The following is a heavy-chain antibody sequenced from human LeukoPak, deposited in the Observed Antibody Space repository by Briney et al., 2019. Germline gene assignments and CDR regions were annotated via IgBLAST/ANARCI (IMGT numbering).Heavy chain of an antibody. CDR2: IYYSGST. CDR1: GGSISSYY. J-gene: IGHJ4*02. V-gene: IGHV4-59*01. Sequence: SETLSLTCTVSGGSISSYYWSWIRQPPGKGLEWIGYIYYSGSTNYNPSLKSRVTISVDTSKNQFSLKLSSVTAADTAVYYCARHSRYSYEIDYWGQGTLVTVSS. D-gene: IGHD5-18*01. CDR3: ARHSRYSYEIDY.